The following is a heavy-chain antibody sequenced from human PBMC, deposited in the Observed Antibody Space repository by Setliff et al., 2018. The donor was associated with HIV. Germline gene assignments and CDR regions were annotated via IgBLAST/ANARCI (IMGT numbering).Heavy chain of an antibody. V-gene: IGHV1-69*10. J-gene: IGHJ1*01. CDR1: RGTFTSYA. CDR2: IIAILGIP. Sequence: SVKVSCKASRGTFTSYAFSWVRQAPGQGLEWMGGIIAILGIPSYAQKFQGRVTITADKSTDTAYMELKSLRSEDTALYYCATGPPYCSGGSCYSSLHHWGQGTLVTVSS. CDR3: ATGPPYCSGGSCYSSLHH. D-gene: IGHD2-15*01.